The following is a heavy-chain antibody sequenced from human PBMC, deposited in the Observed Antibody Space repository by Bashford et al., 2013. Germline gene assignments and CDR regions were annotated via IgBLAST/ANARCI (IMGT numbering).Heavy chain of an antibody. CDR3: ATVAASNFYYYMDV. V-gene: IGHV1-69*06. CDR2: IIPIFGTA. J-gene: IGHJ6*03. CDR1: GGTFSSYA. Sequence: SVKVSCKASGGTFSSYAISWVRQAPGQGLEWMGGIIPIFGTANYAQKFQGRVTITADKSTSTAYMELSSLRSEDTAVYYCATVAASNFYYYMDVWGKGPRSPSP. D-gene: IGHD2-15*01.